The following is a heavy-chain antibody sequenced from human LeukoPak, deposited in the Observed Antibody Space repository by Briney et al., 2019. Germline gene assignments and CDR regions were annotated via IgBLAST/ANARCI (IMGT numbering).Heavy chain of an antibody. CDR3: AREIAGGFHFFDY. CDR1: GCSISSSY. J-gene: IGHJ4*02. D-gene: IGHD3-16*01. V-gene: IGHV4-4*07. Sequence: PSETLSLTCTVSGCSISSSYWSWIRQPAGKGLEWIGRAYTSGSTDYNPSLRSRVTMSLVTSKNQLSLILNSVIAADTAVYYCAREIAGGFHFFDYWGQGTLVTVSS. CDR2: AYTSGST.